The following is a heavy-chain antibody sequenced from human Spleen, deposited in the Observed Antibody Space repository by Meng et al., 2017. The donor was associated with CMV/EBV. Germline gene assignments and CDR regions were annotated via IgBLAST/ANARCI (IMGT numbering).Heavy chain of an antibody. CDR2: IHDSGST. CDR1: GGSISSGDYY. CDR3: ARDGTPSWGAWYFDL. V-gene: IGHV4-30-4*01. Sequence: SGGSISSGDYYWSWIRQPPGKGLEWIAYIHDSGSTYYNPSLKSRVTMSLDTSKNQFSLKLSSLTAADTAVYYCARDGTPSWGAWYFDLWGRGTLVTVSS. J-gene: IGHJ2*01. D-gene: IGHD3-16*01.